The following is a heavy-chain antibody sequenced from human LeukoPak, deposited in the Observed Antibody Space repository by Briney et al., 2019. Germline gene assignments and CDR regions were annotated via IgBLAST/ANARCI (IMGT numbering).Heavy chain of an antibody. CDR2: ISYDGINK. CDR3: ARSPPYYYMDV. CDR1: GFTFSMSS. Sequence: GGSLRLSCATSGFTFSMSSIHCVRQAPGKGLEGLAVISYDGINKYYADSVKGRFTISRDQSKTTVDLQMDSLGGADTAVYYCARSPPYYYMDVWGKGNTVTVSS. J-gene: IGHJ6*03. V-gene: IGHV3-30-3*01.